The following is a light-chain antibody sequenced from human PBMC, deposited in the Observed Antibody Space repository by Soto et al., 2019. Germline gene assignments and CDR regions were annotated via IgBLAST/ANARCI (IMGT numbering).Light chain of an antibody. V-gene: IGKV4-1*01. J-gene: IGKJ1*01. CDR2: RAS. Sequence: DIVMTQSPASLAVSLGERATINCKSSQSLLSSSKNENRLGWYQQKPGQPPKLVVYRASTRESGVPDRFSGSGSGTDFTLSISSLQAEDVAVYYCQQYYSAPWTFCQGTRVEIK. CDR1: QSLLSSSKNENR. CDR3: QQYYSAPWT.